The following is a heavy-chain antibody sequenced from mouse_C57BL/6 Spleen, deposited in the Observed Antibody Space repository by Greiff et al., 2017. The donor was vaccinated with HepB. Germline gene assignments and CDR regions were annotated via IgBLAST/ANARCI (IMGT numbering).Heavy chain of an antibody. Sequence: VKLMESGAELVKPGASVKMSCKASGYTFTTYPIEWMKQNHGKSLEWIGNFHPYNDDTKYNEKFKGKATLTVEKSSSTVYLELSRLTSDDSAVYYCARGTYYDYDGRGYYLDYWGQGTTLTVSS. J-gene: IGHJ2*01. CDR2: FHPYNDDT. CDR1: GYTFTTYP. V-gene: IGHV1-47*01. CDR3: ARGTYYDYDGRGYYLDY. D-gene: IGHD2-4*01.